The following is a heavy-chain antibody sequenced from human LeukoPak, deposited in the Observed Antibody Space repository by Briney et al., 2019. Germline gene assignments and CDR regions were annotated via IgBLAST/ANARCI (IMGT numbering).Heavy chain of an antibody. CDR2: IYPGDSDT. Sequence: GESLKISCKWSGYSFTSYWIGWVRQMPGKGLEWMGIIYPGDSDTRYSPSFQGQVTISADNSISTAYLQWSRLKPSDTAIYYCARMKYYYDSSGYFRGLDPWGQGTLVTVSS. CDR3: ARMKYYYDSSGYFRGLDP. J-gene: IGHJ5*02. CDR1: GYSFTSYW. V-gene: IGHV5-51*01. D-gene: IGHD3-22*01.